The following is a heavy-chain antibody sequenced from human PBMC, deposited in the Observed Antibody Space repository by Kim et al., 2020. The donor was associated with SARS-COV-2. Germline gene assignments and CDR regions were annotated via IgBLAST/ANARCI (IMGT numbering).Heavy chain of an antibody. CDR1: GGSISSSSYY. Sequence: SETLSLTCTVSGGSISSSSYYWGWIRQPPGKGLEWIGSIYYSGSTYYNPSLKSRVTISVDTSKNQFSLKLSSVTAADTAVYYCARRGYNWQLDYWGQGTLVTVSS. D-gene: IGHD1-20*01. CDR2: IYYSGST. CDR3: ARRGYNWQLDY. V-gene: IGHV4-39*01. J-gene: IGHJ4*02.